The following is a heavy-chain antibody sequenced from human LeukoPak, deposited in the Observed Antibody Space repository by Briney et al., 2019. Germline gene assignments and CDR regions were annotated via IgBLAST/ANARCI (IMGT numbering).Heavy chain of an antibody. D-gene: IGHD3-22*01. CDR1: GYTFTSYY. CDR2: VNPSGGST. Sequence: ASVKVSCKASGYTFTSYYMHWVRQAPGQGLEWMGIVNPSGGSTSYAQKFQGRVTMTRDMSTSTVYMELSSLRSEDTAVYYCARELDSSGPSGPAFDIWGQGTMVTVSS. J-gene: IGHJ3*02. V-gene: IGHV1-46*01. CDR3: ARELDSSGPSGPAFDI.